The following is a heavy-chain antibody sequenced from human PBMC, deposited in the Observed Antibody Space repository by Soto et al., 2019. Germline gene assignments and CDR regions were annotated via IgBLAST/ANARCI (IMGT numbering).Heavy chain of an antibody. CDR1: GGSISSYY. V-gene: IGHV4-59*01. J-gene: IGHJ5*02. CDR2: IYYSGST. CDR3: ARDFWSGHWFDP. Sequence: SLTCTVSGGSISSYYWSWIRQPPGKGLEWIGYIYYSGSTNYNPSLKSRVTISVDTSKNQFSLKLSSVTAADTAVYYCARDFWSGHWFDPWGQGTLVTVSS. D-gene: IGHD3-3*01.